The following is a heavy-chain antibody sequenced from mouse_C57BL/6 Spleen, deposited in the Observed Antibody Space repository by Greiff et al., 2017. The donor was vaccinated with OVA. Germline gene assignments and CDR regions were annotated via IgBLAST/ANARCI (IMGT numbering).Heavy chain of an antibody. Sequence: VQLQQPGAELVKPGASVKMSCKASGYTFTSYWITWVKQRPGQGLEWIGDIYPGSGSTNYNEQFKSKATLTVDTSSSTAYMQLSSLTSEDSAVYYCARYGDSNYGFYAMDYWGQGTSVTVSS. CDR1: GYTFTSYW. CDR2: IYPGSGST. CDR3: ARYGDSNYGFYAMDY. V-gene: IGHV1-55*01. D-gene: IGHD2-5*01. J-gene: IGHJ4*01.